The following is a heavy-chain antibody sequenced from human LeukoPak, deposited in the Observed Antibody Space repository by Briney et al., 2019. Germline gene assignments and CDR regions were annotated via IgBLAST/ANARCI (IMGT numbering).Heavy chain of an antibody. CDR2: IYSGGST. CDR1: GFTVSSNY. D-gene: IGHD3-3*01. CDR3: ARATYDFWSGPNFDY. J-gene: IGHJ4*02. V-gene: IGHV3-53*01. Sequence: GGSLRLSCAASGFTVSSNYMSWVRQAPGKGLEWVSVIYSGGSTYYADSVKGRFTISRDNSKNTLYLQMNSLRAEDTAVYYCARATYDFWSGPNFDYWGQGTLVTVS.